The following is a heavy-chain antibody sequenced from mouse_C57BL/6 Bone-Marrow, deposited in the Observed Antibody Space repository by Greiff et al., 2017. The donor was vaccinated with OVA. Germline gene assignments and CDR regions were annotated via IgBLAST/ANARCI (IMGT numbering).Heavy chain of an antibody. D-gene: IGHD1-2*01. CDR2: ISSGGSYT. CDR3: ASHSRSDY. V-gene: IGHV5-6*02. Sequence: EVMLVESGGDLVKPGGSLKLSCAASGFTFRSYGMSWVRQTPDQRLEWVATISSGGSYTYYPDSVKGRFTISRDNAKNTLYLQMSSLKSEDTAMYYWASHSRSDYWGRGTTLTVSS. J-gene: IGHJ2*01. CDR1: GFTFRSYG.